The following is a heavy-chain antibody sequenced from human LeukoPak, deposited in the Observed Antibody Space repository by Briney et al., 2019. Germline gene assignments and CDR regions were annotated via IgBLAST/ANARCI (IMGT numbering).Heavy chain of an antibody. Sequence: TGGSLRLSCAASGFTFSSYTMNWVRQAPGKGLEWVSSISRSSSHIYDADSVKGRFTISRDNAKNSLYLQMNSLRAEDTAVYYCARDRAAASLRDAFDIWGQGTMVTVSS. J-gene: IGHJ3*02. CDR1: GFTFSSYT. V-gene: IGHV3-21*01. CDR2: ISRSSSHI. D-gene: IGHD6-13*01. CDR3: ARDRAAASLRDAFDI.